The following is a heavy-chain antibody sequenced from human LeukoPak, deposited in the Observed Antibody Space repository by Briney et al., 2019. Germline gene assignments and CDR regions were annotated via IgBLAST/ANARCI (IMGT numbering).Heavy chain of an antibody. CDR2: IKQDGSAK. Sequence: GGSLRLSCTASGFALSNHWMNWVRQAPGKGLEWVANIKQDGSAKYCVDSVKGRFTISRDNTKNSLYLQMNSLRAEDTALYYCASPGGATDLDYWGQGTLVTVSS. D-gene: IGHD5-12*01. CDR1: GFALSNHW. J-gene: IGHJ4*02. CDR3: ASPGGATDLDY. V-gene: IGHV3-7*03.